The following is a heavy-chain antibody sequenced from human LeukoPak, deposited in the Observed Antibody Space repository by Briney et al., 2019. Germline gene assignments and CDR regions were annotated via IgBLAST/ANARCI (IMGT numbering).Heavy chain of an antibody. CDR3: TRLPSSN. D-gene: IGHD3-10*01. CDR1: GFIFSGSP. Sequence: PAGGSLRLSCAASGFIFSGSPMPWVRQASGKGLEWVGRIDSKADSYATAYAASVKGRFTISRDDSKNTAFLLMNSLKIEDTAVYFCTRLPSSNWGQGTLVTVSS. J-gene: IGHJ4*02. V-gene: IGHV3-73*01. CDR2: IDSKADSYAT.